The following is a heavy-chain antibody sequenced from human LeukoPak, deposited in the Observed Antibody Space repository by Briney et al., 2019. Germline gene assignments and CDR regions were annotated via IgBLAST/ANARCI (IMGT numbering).Heavy chain of an antibody. CDR1: GGSIGSSSYY. V-gene: IGHV4-39*07. CDR2: IYYSGST. D-gene: IGHD3-22*01. Sequence: SETLSLTCTVSGGSIGSSSYYWGWLRQPPGKGLEWIGSIYYSGSTYYNPSLKSRVTISVDTSKNQFSLKLSSVTAADTAVYYCARGDPYYYDSSGFIDYWGQGTLVTVSS. CDR3: ARGDPYYYDSSGFIDY. J-gene: IGHJ4*02.